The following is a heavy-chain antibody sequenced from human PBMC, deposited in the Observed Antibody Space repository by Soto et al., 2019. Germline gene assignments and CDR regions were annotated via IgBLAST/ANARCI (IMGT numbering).Heavy chain of an antibody. J-gene: IGHJ4*02. CDR3: ARSVEGHFDY. CDR2: ITSDTKTI. V-gene: IGHV3-48*02. Sequence: EVQLVESGGNLVQPGGSLRLSCAASGFRFSIYSMNWVRQAPGKGLEWSAYITSDTKTIKYADSVKGRFTISIDNGKNSVYLHMNSLIDEDTAVYYCARSVEGHFDYWGQGTVVTVSA. CDR1: GFRFSIYS. D-gene: IGHD6-19*01.